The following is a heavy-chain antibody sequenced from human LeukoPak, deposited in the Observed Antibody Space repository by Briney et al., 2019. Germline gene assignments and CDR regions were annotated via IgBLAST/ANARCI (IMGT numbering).Heavy chain of an antibody. CDR3: AKLGSSGWPYGDAFDI. CDR1: GFTISRHY. CDR2: ISGSGGST. Sequence: GGSLRLSCAASGFTISRHYMSWVRQAPGKGLEWVSAISGSGGSTYYADSVKGRFTISRDNSKNTLYLQMNSLRAEDTAVYYCAKLGSSGWPYGDAFDIWGQGTMVTVSS. D-gene: IGHD6-19*01. J-gene: IGHJ3*02. V-gene: IGHV3-23*01.